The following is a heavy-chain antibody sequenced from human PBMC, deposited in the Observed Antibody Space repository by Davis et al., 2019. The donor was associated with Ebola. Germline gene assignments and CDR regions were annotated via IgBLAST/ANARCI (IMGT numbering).Heavy chain of an antibody. D-gene: IGHD2-15*01. V-gene: IGHV4-34*01. CDR1: GGSFSGYY. Sequence: MPSETLSLTCAVYGGSFSGYYWSWIRQPPGKGLEWIGEINHSGSTNYNPSLKSRVTISVDTSKNQFSLKLSSVTAADTAVYYCARTRHSVVVAATSHWFDPWGQGTLVTASS. CDR3: ARTRHSVVVAATSHWFDP. J-gene: IGHJ5*02. CDR2: INHSGST.